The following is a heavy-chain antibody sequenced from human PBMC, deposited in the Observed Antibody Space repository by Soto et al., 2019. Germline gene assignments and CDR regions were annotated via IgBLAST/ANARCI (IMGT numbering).Heavy chain of an antibody. D-gene: IGHD4-17*01. V-gene: IGHV3-11*01. Sequence: QVQLVESGGGLVKPGGSLRLSCEASGFTFSDNYMNWIRQAPGKGLEWVSYISGSGTTTYYADSVKGRFTISRDNAKNSLYLQMKILRAEDTAVYYCARYPDETTGPGFDYWGQGTLVTVSS. CDR3: ARYPDETTGPGFDY. CDR2: ISGSGTTT. J-gene: IGHJ4*02. CDR1: GFTFSDNY.